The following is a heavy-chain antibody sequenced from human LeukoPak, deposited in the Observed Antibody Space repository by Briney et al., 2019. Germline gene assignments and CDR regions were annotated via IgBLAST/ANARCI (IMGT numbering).Heavy chain of an antibody. CDR1: GYRFTDYA. CDR2: STAANGIT. Sequence: GASVKVSCKTSGYRFTDYAIHWVRQAPGQRIEWMGWSTAANGITKYSQALQDRVTITRDTSASIVYMELSSLRSEDMAVYYCARSSYTSLGALDIWGQGTMVTVSS. J-gene: IGHJ3*02. CDR3: ARSSYTSLGALDI. D-gene: IGHD1-1*01. V-gene: IGHV1-3*02.